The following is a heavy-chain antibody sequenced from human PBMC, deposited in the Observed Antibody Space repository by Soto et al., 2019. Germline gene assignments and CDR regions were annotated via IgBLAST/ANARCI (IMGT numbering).Heavy chain of an antibody. Sequence: QVQLVESGGGVVQPGRSLRLSCAASGFTFSSYAMHWVRQAPGKGLEWVAVISYDGSNKYYADSVKGRFTISRDNSKNTLYLQMNSLRAEDTAVYYCARAGTTTGMDVWGQRTTVTVSS. CDR1: GFTFSSYA. D-gene: IGHD1-1*01. CDR2: ISYDGSNK. CDR3: ARAGTTTGMDV. V-gene: IGHV3-30-3*01. J-gene: IGHJ6*02.